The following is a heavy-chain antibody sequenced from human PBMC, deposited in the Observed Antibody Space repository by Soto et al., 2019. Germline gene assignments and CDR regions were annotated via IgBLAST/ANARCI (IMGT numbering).Heavy chain of an antibody. J-gene: IGHJ6*02. V-gene: IGHV3-30*18. CDR1: GFTFSSYV. Sequence: GGSLRLSCAASGFTFSSYVMHWVRQAPGKGLEWVAVISYDGSNKYYADSVKGRFTISRDNSKNTLYLQMNSLRAEDTAVYYCAKETTSIMITFGGVISYYGMDVWGQGTTVTVSS. CDR3: AKETTSIMITFGGVISYYGMDV. CDR2: ISYDGSNK. D-gene: IGHD3-16*02.